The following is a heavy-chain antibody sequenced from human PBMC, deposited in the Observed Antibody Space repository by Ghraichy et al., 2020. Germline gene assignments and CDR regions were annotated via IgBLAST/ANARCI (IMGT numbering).Heavy chain of an antibody. CDR1: GASIRSSDW. CDR3: ARVPCCPSGFSDGSGYYWEMRWFDP. V-gene: IGHV4-4*02. D-gene: IGHD3-22*01. CDR2: MHHGGNT. J-gene: IGHJ5*02. Sequence: SETLSLTCAVSGASIRSSDWWTWVRQPPGKGLEWLAEMHHGGNTNYNPSIRSRVTISLDKSRNLLSLNVKSVTAADTAVYFCARVPCCPSGFSDGSGYYWEMRWFDPWGRGTLVTVAS.